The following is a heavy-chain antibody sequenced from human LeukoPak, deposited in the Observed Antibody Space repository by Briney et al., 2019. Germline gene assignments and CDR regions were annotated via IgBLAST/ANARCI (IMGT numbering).Heavy chain of an antibody. CDR1: GYSFTNYW. Sequence: GESLKISCKVSGYSFTNYWIGWVRQMPGKGLEWMGIIYPGDSDTKYSPSFQGQVTISADKSISTAYLQWSSLKASDTAMYYCARQNYDFWSGYYDFDYWGQGTLVTVSS. D-gene: IGHD3-3*01. CDR3: ARQNYDFWSGYYDFDY. CDR2: IYPGDSDT. J-gene: IGHJ4*02. V-gene: IGHV5-51*01.